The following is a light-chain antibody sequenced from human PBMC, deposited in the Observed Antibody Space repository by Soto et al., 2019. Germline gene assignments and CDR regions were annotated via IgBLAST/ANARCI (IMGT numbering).Light chain of an antibody. CDR3: QQYGSSSWT. CDR1: QSVSSN. V-gene: IGKV3-15*01. Sequence: EIVLTQSPATLSASPGEKATLSCRASQSVSSNVAWYQQKPGQAPRLLIYDASTRATGIPARFSGSGSGTEFTLTISRLEPEDFAVYYCQQYGSSSWTFGQGTKVDIK. J-gene: IGKJ1*01. CDR2: DAS.